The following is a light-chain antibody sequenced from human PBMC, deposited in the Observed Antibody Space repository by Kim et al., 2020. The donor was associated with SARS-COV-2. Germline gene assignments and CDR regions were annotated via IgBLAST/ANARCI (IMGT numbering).Light chain of an antibody. CDR2: GAS. J-gene: IGKJ2*01. Sequence: EIVMTQSPATLSVSPGDRATLSCRASQGINSDLDWYQQKPGQAPRLLIYGASTRATGIPAKFSGNGSGTEFTLTISSLQSDDLAVYFCQQFHNWPYTFGLGTKLEI. CDR3: QQFHNWPYT. CDR1: QGINSD. V-gene: IGKV3-15*01.